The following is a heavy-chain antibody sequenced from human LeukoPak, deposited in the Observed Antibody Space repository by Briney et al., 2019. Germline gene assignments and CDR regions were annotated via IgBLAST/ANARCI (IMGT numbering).Heavy chain of an antibody. CDR1: GGTFISYA. J-gene: IGHJ6*02. D-gene: IGHD5-18*01. CDR3: ARDMDTAMVTNYCYGMDV. CDR2: IIPILGIA. V-gene: IGHV1-69*04. Sequence: SVKVSCKASGGTFISYAISWVRQAPGQGLEWMGRIIPILGIANYAQKFQGRVTITADKSTSTAYMELSSLRSEDTAVYYCARDMDTAMVTNYCYGMDVWGQGTTVTVSS.